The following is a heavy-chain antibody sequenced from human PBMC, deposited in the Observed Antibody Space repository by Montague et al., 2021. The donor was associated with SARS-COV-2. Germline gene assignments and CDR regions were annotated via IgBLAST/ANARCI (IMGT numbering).Heavy chain of an antibody. CDR2: IWYDGSNK. J-gene: IGHJ6*03. D-gene: IGHD2-2*01. CDR3: AKDREYQLPYYYYYMDV. Sequence: SLRLSCAASGFTFSSYGMHLFRQAPGKGLEWVAVIWYDGSNKYYSDSVKARSTISRDNSKNTLYLQMNSLRAEDTAVYYCAKDREYQLPYYYYYMDVWGKGTTVTVSS. V-gene: IGHV3-33*06. CDR1: GFTFSSYG.